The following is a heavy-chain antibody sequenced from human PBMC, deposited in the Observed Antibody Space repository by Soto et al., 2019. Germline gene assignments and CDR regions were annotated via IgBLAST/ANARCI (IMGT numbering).Heavy chain of an antibody. V-gene: IGHV4-4*02. CDR1: GDSMRSNNW. J-gene: IGHJ4*02. CDR3: ARGGYDSSGYYFRLDY. CDR2: IYHSGTT. D-gene: IGHD3-22*01. Sequence: QVQLQESGPGLVKPSGTLSLTCAVSGDSMRSNNWWSWVRQPPGKGREWIGEIYHSGTTNYNPSLKSRVTISVDKSKNQFSLRLNSVTAADTAFYYCARGGYDSSGYYFRLDYWGQGTLVTVSS.